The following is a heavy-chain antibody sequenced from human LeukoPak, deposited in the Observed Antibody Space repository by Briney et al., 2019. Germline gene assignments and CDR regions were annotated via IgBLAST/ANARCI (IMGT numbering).Heavy chain of an antibody. CDR2: IMQDGNDK. CDR1: GFTFRMYC. Sequence: GGSLRLSCAASGFTFRMYCMSWVRQAPGKGLEWVANIMQDGNDKYYVDSVKGRFTISRDNSKNTLYLQMNSLRGEDTAVYYCATVGFKWNDDYWGQGTLVTVSS. V-gene: IGHV3-7*01. J-gene: IGHJ4*02. CDR3: ATVGFKWNDDY. D-gene: IGHD1-20*01.